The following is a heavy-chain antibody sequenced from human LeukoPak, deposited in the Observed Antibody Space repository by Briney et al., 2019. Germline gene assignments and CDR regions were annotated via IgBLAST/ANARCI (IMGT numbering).Heavy chain of an antibody. CDR1: GFTLGGFW. D-gene: IGHD2-15*01. J-gene: IGHJ4*02. V-gene: IGHV3-7*03. CDR3: TRAGYCIGGSCYKVFDY. CDR2: IKQDGSEK. Sequence: PGGSLRLSCVASGFTLGGFWMSWVRQAPGRGLEWVANIKQDGSEKYYVDSVKGRFTISRDNAKNSLYLHMNSLRAEDTAIYYCTRAGYCIGGSCYKVFDYWGQGNLVTVSS.